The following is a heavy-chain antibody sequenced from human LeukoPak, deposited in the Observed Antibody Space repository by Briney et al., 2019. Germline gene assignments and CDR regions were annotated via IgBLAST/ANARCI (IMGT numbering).Heavy chain of an antibody. J-gene: IGHJ4*02. Sequence: SETLSLTCAVYGGSFSDYYWSWIRQPPGKGLEWIGEINHSGSTNYNPSLKSRVTISVDTSKNQFSLKLSSVTAADTAEYYCARQGYCSSTSCPDRYFDYWGQGTLVTVSS. CDR1: GGSFSDYY. V-gene: IGHV4-34*01. D-gene: IGHD2-2*01. CDR3: ARQGYCSSTSCPDRYFDY. CDR2: INHSGST.